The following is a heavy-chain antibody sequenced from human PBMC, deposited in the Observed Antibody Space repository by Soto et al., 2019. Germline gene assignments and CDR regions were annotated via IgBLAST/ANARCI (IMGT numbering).Heavy chain of an antibody. J-gene: IGHJ4*02. CDR1: GFTFSSYG. CDR3: AKDRGVAVTTRFFDS. D-gene: IGHD4-17*01. Sequence: QVQLVESGGGVVQPGRSLRLSCAASGFTFSSYGMHWVRQAPGKGLEWVAVISYDGRNKNYADSVKGRFTISRDNSKNTLYLQMNSLRAEDTAVYYCAKDRGVAVTTRFFDSWGQGTLVTVSS. V-gene: IGHV3-30*18. CDR2: ISYDGRNK.